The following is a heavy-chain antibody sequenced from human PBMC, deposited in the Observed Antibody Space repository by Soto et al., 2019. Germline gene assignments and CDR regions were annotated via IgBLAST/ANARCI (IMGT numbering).Heavy chain of an antibody. CDR3: ARGAGRSSYHYDSHDN. D-gene: IGHD3-22*01. J-gene: IGHJ4*02. Sequence: SETLSLTCSVSGGSMSDYYWSWIRRPPGKGLEWIGYISYSGSTNYNPSLERRVTISVDKSKTHFSLKVRSVTAADTAMYYCARGAGRSSYHYDSHDNWGPGILVTVSS. CDR1: GGSMSDYY. V-gene: IGHV4-59*01. CDR2: ISYSGST.